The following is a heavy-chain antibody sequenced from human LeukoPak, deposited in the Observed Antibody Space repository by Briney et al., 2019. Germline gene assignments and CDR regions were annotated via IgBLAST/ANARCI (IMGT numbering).Heavy chain of an antibody. Sequence: PGGSLRLSCAASGFTFSSYAMHWVRQAPGKGLEWVAVISYDGSNKYYADSVKGRFTISRDNSKNTLYLQMNSLRAEDTAVYYCARDLNHPLPAYSSSWGHYFDYWGQGTLVTVSS. D-gene: IGHD6-13*01. CDR3: ARDLNHPLPAYSSSWGHYFDY. J-gene: IGHJ4*02. CDR2: ISYDGSNK. V-gene: IGHV3-30-3*01. CDR1: GFTFSSYA.